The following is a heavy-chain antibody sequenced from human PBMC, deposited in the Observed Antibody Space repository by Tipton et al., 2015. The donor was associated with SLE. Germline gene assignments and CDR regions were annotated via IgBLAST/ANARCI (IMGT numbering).Heavy chain of an antibody. CDR1: GGSIGNYY. J-gene: IGHJ4*02. Sequence: TLSLTCTVSGGSIGNYYWSWIRQPAGKGLEWIGRIYTSGSTNYNPSLKSRVTMSVDTSKNQFSLKLSSLTAADTAVYYCARGPFQRWPPGAYWGQGTLVTVSS. V-gene: IGHV4-4*07. D-gene: IGHD6-19*01. CDR3: ARGPFQRWPPGAY. CDR2: IYTSGST.